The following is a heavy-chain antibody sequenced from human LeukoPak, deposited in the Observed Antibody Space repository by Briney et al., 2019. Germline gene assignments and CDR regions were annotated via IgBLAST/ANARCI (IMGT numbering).Heavy chain of an antibody. D-gene: IGHD3-22*01. CDR1: GFTFSDYS. V-gene: IGHV3-48*01. CDR3: ARSSGYPFFDY. Sequence: PGGSLRLSCEASGFTFSDYSMNWVRQAPGEGLEWLSYITSTSDTIYYADSVKDRFTSSRDNAKNSVYLQMNSLRAEDTAVYYCARSSGYPFFDYWGQGTLVTVSS. CDR2: ITSTSDTI. J-gene: IGHJ4*02.